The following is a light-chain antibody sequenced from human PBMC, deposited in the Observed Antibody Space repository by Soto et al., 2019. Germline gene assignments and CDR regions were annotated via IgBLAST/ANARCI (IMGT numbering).Light chain of an antibody. Sequence: IMLTQSPGTLSLSPGERATLSCRASQRISSMYLAWYQQKPGRAPRLIIYGASRRATGIPERFSGSESGTDFTLTISRLEPEDSAVYYCQQCGGSPLFSFGPGTRVDI. CDR1: QRISSMY. J-gene: IGKJ3*01. CDR3: QQCGGSPLFS. CDR2: GAS. V-gene: IGKV3-20*01.